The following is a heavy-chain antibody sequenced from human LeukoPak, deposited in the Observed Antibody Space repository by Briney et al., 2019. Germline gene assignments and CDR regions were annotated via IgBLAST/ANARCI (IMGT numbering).Heavy chain of an antibody. J-gene: IGHJ6*03. CDR2: ISSSSSYI. CDR3: ARVSSSWYRIPNYYYMDV. CDR1: GFTFSSYY. V-gene: IGHV3-21*04. D-gene: IGHD6-13*01. Sequence: PGGSLRLSCAASGFTFSSYYMNWVRQAPGKGLEWVSSISSSSSYIYYADSVKGRFTISRDNAKNSLYLQMNSLRAEDTAVYYCARVSSSWYRIPNYYYMDVWGKGTTVTISS.